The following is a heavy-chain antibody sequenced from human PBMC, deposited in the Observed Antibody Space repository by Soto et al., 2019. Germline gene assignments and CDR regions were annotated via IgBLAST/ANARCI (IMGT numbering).Heavy chain of an antibody. Sequence: GSLRLPCGSSGFAFPRYSMNWVRQAPGKGLEWVSSISSTTNYIYYGDSMKGRFTISRDNAKNSLYLEMNSLRAEDTAVYYCAREYEDLTSNFDYWRQGTLVTVSS. CDR1: GFAFPRYS. D-gene: IGHD3-3*01. CDR2: ISSTTNYI. CDR3: AREYEDLTSNFDY. J-gene: IGHJ4*02. V-gene: IGHV3-21*06.